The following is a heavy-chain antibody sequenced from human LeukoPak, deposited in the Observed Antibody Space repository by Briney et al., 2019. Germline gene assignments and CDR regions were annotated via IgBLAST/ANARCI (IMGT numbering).Heavy chain of an antibody. V-gene: IGHV1-3*01. CDR2: INGGNGNT. Sequence: VASVKVSCKTSGYTFTSYGMHWVRQAPGQSLEWMGWINGGNGNTKYSEKFQGRVTIIRDTSASTAYMELSSLRSEDTAVYYCARVPLHDDSGHYYPHWGQDTLVTVSS. D-gene: IGHD3-22*01. J-gene: IGHJ1*01. CDR3: ARVPLHDDSGHYYPH. CDR1: GYTFTSYG.